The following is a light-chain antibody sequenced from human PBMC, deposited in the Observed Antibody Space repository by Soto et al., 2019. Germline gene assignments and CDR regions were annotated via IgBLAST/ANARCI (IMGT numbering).Light chain of an antibody. J-gene: IGKJ3*01. V-gene: IGKV1-27*01. CDR3: QKYSSVPV. Sequence: DIQMTQSPTSLSASVGDRVTITCRASQGIRNYVAWYQQIPGKAPKLLIYAASTLQSGVPSRFSGSGSGTDVTLTINGLQPEDVATYSCQKYSSVPVFGPGTKVELK. CDR2: AAS. CDR1: QGIRNY.